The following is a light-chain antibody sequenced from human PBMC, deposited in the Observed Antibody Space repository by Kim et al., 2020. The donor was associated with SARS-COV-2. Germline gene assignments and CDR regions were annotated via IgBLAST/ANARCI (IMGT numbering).Light chain of an antibody. CDR3: QKYNGSPRA. Sequence: DIQMTQSPSSLSASVGDRVTITCRASQGISNYLAWYQQKPGKVPKLLIYAASALRSGVPFRFSGSGSGTDFTLTIRSLQPEDAASYFCQKYNGSPRAFGRGTKVDIK. CDR1: QGISNY. V-gene: IGKV1-27*01. CDR2: AAS. J-gene: IGKJ1*01.